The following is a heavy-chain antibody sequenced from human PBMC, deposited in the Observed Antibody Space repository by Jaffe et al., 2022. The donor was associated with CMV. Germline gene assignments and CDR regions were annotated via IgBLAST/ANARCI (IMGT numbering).Heavy chain of an antibody. CDR2: INAGNGNT. D-gene: IGHD1-26*01. Sequence: QVQLVQSGAEVKKPGASVKVSCKASGYTFTSYAMHWVRQAPGQRLEWMGWINAGNGNTKYSQKFQGRVTITRDTSASTAYMELSSLRSEDTAVYYCAREIVGATSSYYYYYMDVWGKGTTVTVSS. CDR1: GYTFTSYA. CDR3: AREIVGATSSYYYYYMDV. V-gene: IGHV1-3*01. J-gene: IGHJ6*03.